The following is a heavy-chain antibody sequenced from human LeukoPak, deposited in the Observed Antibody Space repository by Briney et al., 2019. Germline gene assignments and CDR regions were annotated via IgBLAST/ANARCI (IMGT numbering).Heavy chain of an antibody. Sequence: GGSLRLSCAASGFSFNSNYMSWVRQAPGKGLEWVSVIYSGGSTYYSDSVKGRFTISRDNSKNTLYLQMNSLRAENTAVYYCAELGITMIGGVWGKGATVTISS. J-gene: IGHJ6*04. CDR1: GFSFNSNY. V-gene: IGHV3-66*01. CDR2: IYSGGST. CDR3: AELGITMIGGV. D-gene: IGHD3-10*02.